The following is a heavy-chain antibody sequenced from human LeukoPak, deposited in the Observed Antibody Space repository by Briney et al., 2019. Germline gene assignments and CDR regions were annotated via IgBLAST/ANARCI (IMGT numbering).Heavy chain of an antibody. CDR2: ISSNGATT. Sequence: GGSLRLSCSASGFTFNRFYLHWVRQAPGKGLEFVSHISSNGATTYYADSVKGRFTISRDNSKNTLYLQMSSLRADDTAVYYCVKDRSIAAPNNVFFDSWGQGALVTVSS. CDR1: GFTFNRFY. V-gene: IGHV3-64D*06. J-gene: IGHJ4*02. CDR3: VKDRSIAAPNNVFFDS. D-gene: IGHD6-6*01.